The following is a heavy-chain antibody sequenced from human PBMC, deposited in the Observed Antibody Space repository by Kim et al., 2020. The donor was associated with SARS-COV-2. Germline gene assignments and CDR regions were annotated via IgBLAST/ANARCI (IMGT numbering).Heavy chain of an antibody. CDR3: ARDPTQEYYDFWSGYYTALLHMDV. J-gene: IGHJ6*03. CDR2: ISSSSSYI. V-gene: IGHV3-21*01. Sequence: GGSLRLSCAASGFTFSSYSMNWVRQAPGKGLEWVSSISSSSSYIYYADSVKGRFTISRDNAKNSLYLQMNSLRAEDTAVYYCARDPTQEYYDFWSGYYTALLHMDVWGKGTTVTVSS. D-gene: IGHD3-3*01. CDR1: GFTFSSYS.